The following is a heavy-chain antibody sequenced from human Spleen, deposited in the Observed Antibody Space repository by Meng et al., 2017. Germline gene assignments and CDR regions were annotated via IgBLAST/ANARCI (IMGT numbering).Heavy chain of an antibody. Sequence: EVQLVESGGGFVKPVCSIGLTCAASGFTFSNAWMTWVRQAPGKGLEWIGRMKSNVDGGTVDYAAAVKGRFFISRDDSENTFYLQMNSLKTEDTAVYYCSGHVDYWGHGTLVTVSS. V-gene: IGHV3-15*01. CDR1: GFTFSNAW. CDR3: SGHVDY. J-gene: IGHJ4*01. CDR2: MKSNVDGGTV.